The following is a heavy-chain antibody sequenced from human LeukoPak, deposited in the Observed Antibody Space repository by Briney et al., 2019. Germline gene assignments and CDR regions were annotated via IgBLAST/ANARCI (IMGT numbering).Heavy chain of an antibody. D-gene: IGHD1-26*01. CDR1: GFIFNSYV. V-gene: IGHV3-30*15. CDR3: ARAYSGSYYSYFQH. CDR2: MSFDGNYE. Sequence: GGSLRLSCAASGFIFNSYVMHAVRQAPGKGLEWVAVMSFDGNYEYYADSVKGRFTISRDNSKSTLFLQMSSLRFEDTAVYYCARAYSGSYYSYFQHWGQGTLVTVSS. J-gene: IGHJ1*01.